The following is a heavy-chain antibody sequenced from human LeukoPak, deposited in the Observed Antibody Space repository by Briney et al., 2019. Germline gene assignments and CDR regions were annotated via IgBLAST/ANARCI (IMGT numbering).Heavy chain of an antibody. V-gene: IGHV3-23*01. CDR1: GFTFSNYA. CDR3: AKPWFTTNVVATAFDS. D-gene: IGHD2/OR15-2a*01. J-gene: IGHJ4*02. Sequence: PGGSLRLSCAASGFTFSNYAMSWVRQAPGKGLEWVSALSGSGATTYYADSVKGRFTISRDNSQNTLYLQMNSLRAEDTAVYYCAKPWFTTNVVATAFDSWGQGTLVTVSS. CDR2: LSGSGATT.